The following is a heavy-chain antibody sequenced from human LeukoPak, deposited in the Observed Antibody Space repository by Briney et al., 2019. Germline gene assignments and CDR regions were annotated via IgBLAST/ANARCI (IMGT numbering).Heavy chain of an antibody. CDR1: GFTFSSYG. V-gene: IGHV3-30*18. CDR3: AKGDRLVRNWFDP. D-gene: IGHD6-19*01. CDR2: ISYDGSNK. J-gene: IGHJ5*02. Sequence: GRSLRLSCAASGFTFSSYGMHWVRQAPGKGLEWVAVISYDGSNKYYADSVKGRFTISRDNSKNTLYLQMNSLRAEDTAVYYCAKGDRLVRNWFDPWGQGTLVTVSS.